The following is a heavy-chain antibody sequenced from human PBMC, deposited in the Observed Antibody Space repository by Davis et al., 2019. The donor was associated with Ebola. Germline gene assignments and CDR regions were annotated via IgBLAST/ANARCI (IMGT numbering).Heavy chain of an antibody. CDR1: GGSISSSSYY. J-gene: IGHJ5*02. CDR3: ARHPHLAILEWLWRFDP. V-gene: IGHV4-39*01. Sequence: GSLRLSCTVSGGSISSSSYYWGWIRQPPGKGLEWIGSIYYSGSTYYNPSLKSRVTISVDTSKNQFSLKPSSVTAADTAVYYCARHPHLAILEWLWRFDPWGQGTLVTVSS. CDR2: IYYSGST. D-gene: IGHD3-3*01.